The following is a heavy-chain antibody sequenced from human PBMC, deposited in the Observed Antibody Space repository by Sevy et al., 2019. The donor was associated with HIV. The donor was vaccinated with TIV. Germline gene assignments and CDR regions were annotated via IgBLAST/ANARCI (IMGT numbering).Heavy chain of an antibody. CDR1: GFTLSNNH. J-gene: IGHJ6*02. CDR3: ARDNLALDF. V-gene: IGHV3-33*01. Sequence: GGSLRLSCAASGFTLSNNHMHWVRQAPGKGLEWVAAMWYDGSNEYYADSVKGGFTISRDNSKNTLDLQMNSLRAEDTAVYYCARDNLALDFWGQGTTVTVSS. CDR2: MWYDGSNE.